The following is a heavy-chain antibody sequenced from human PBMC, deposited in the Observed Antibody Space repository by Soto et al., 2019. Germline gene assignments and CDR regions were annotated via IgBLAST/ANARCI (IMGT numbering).Heavy chain of an antibody. CDR1: GGSFSGYY. CDR3: ARNRIRVWFGELSYFDP. Sequence: QVQLQQWGAGLLKPSETLSLTCAVYGGSFSGYYWSWIRQPPDKGLEWIGEINHSGSTNYNSSLMSRVTLAVDTSKNQFSLKLSSVTAADTAVYYCARNRIRVWFGELSYFDPWGQGTLVTVSS. CDR2: INHSGST. V-gene: IGHV4-34*01. D-gene: IGHD3-10*01. J-gene: IGHJ5*02.